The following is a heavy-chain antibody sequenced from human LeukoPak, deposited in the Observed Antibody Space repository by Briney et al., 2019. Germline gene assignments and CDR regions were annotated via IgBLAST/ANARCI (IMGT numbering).Heavy chain of an antibody. CDR3: ARDRDGGVDY. CDR1: GGSISSSSYY. V-gene: IGHV4-39*07. D-gene: IGHD3-10*01. J-gene: IGHJ4*02. Sequence: SETLSLTCTVSGGSISSSSYYWGWIRQPPGKGLEWIGSIYYSGSTYYNPSLKSRVTISVDTSKNQFSLKLSSVTAADTAVYYCARDRDGGVDYWGQGTLVTVSP. CDR2: IYYSGST.